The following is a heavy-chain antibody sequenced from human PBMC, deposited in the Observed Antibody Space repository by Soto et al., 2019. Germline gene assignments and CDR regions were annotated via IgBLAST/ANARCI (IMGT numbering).Heavy chain of an antibody. CDR2: IYYSGST. V-gene: IGHV4-31*03. CDR1: GGSISSGGYY. CDR3: ARDGTGYCSSSICCVLRGFDI. Sequence: PSETLSLTCTVSGGSISSGGYYWSWIRQHPGKGLEWIGYIYYSGSTYYNPSLKSRVTISVDTSKNQFSLKLSSVTAADTAVYYCARDGTGYCSSSICCVLRGFDIWGQGTMFTASS. J-gene: IGHJ3*02. D-gene: IGHD2-2*01.